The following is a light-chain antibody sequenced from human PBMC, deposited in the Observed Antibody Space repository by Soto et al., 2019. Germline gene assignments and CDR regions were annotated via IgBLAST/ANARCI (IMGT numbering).Light chain of an antibody. Sequence: DIVMTQSPDSLAVSLGERATINCKSNQTVLYSSNNKNYLAWYQQKPGQPPKLLIYWASTRESGVPDRFSGSGSGTDFTLTISSLQTEDVAVYYCQQYSSTPRTFGQGTKVEIK. CDR3: QQYSSTPRT. J-gene: IGKJ2*01. V-gene: IGKV4-1*01. CDR2: WAS. CDR1: QTVLYSSNNKNY.